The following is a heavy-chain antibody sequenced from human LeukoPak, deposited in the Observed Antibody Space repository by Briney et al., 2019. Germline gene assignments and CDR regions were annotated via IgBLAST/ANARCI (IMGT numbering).Heavy chain of an antibody. CDR2: IYHTGST. CDR3: ARVWRTPVTQGIEY. J-gene: IGHJ4*02. CDR1: GYPISSDYY. Sequence: KLSETLSLTCTVSGYPISSDYYWGLIRPPPGKGLEWIGIIYHTGSTYYNPSPKSRVTISVDTSKNQFPLKLSSVTDADTAVYYCARVWRTPVTQGIEYWGQGTLVTVSS. V-gene: IGHV4-38-2*02. D-gene: IGHD4-17*01.